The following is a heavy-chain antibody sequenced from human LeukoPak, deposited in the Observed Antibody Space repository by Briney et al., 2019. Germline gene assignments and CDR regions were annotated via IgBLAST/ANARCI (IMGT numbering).Heavy chain of an antibody. CDR2: MNPKRGNT. CDR1: EYTFTNYD. Sequence: EASVKVSCKASEYTFTNYDINWVRQATGQGREWMGWMNPKRGNTGYAQKFQGRVTITRNTSISTAYMELSSLRSEDTAVYYCARLFYGDYYFDYWGQGTLLTVSS. J-gene: IGHJ4*02. D-gene: IGHD4-17*01. CDR3: ARLFYGDYYFDY. V-gene: IGHV1-8*03.